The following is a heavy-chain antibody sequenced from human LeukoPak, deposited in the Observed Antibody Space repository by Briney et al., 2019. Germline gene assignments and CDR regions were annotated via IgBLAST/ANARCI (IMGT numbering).Heavy chain of an antibody. Sequence: GGSLRLSCAASGFTFSSYEMNWVRQAPGKGLEWVSYISSSSSYTNYADSVKGRFTISRDNAKNSLYLQMNSLRAEDTAVYYCARDMEWELLANWFDPWGQGTLVTVSS. J-gene: IGHJ5*02. D-gene: IGHD1-26*01. CDR2: ISSSSSYT. CDR3: ARDMEWELLANWFDP. V-gene: IGHV3-21*05. CDR1: GFTFSSYE.